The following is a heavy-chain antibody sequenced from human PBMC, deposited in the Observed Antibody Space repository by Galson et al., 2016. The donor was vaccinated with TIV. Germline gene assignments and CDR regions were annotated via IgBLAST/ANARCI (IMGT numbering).Heavy chain of an antibody. CDR1: GYNFSKYD. CDR3: ARVSREGGERSTDCQH. V-gene: IGHV1-8*01. D-gene: IGHD4-17*01. J-gene: IGHJ1*01. Sequence: SVKVSCKASGYNFSKYDINWVRQAAGQGLEWMGWMNPNTGDTGYAERFQGRLTMTSDTSLHTAFMDLRGLRSEDAAVYCCARVSREGGERSTDCQHWGQGTLTTVS. CDR2: MNPNTGDT.